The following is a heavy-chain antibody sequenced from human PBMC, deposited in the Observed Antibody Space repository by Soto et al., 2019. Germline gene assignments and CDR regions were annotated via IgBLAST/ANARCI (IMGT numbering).Heavy chain of an antibody. CDR3: ARHVRYSSGYYFDY. CDR1: GDSITSNSYF. Sequence: SETLSLTCTVSGDSITSNSYFWAWIRQPPGKGLEWIGSIYYGGSTNYNPSLKSRVTISVDTSKNQFSLKLSSVTAADTAVYYCARHVRYSSGYYFDYWGQGTLVTVSS. D-gene: IGHD6-19*01. J-gene: IGHJ4*02. CDR2: IYYGGST. V-gene: IGHV4-39*01.